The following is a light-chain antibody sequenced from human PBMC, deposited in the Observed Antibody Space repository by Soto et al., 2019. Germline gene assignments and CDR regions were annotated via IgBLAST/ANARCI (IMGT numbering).Light chain of an antibody. V-gene: IGKV3-20*01. J-gene: IGKJ2*01. CDR2: GSY. CDR1: QSVSSSY. Sequence: EIVLTQSPGTLSLSPGETATLSCRASQSVSSSYLAWYQQKPGQAPRLLVYGSYHRATGIADRFSGSGSGTDFTLTISRLEPEDFAVYYCKQYSSSYDTSLYTFGQGTKVDIK. CDR3: KQYSSSYDTSLYT.